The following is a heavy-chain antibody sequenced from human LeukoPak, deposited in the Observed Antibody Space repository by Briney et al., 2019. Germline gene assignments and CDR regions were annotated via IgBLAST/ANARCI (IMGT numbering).Heavy chain of an antibody. D-gene: IGHD2-8*01. CDR2: IIPILGIA. J-gene: IGHJ4*02. V-gene: IGHV1-69*04. Sequence: SVKVSCKASGGTFSSYTISWVRQAPGQGLEWMGRIIPILGIANYAQKFQGRVTITADKSTSTAYMELSSLRFEDTAVYYCARDGMRGSFDYWGQGTLVTVSS. CDR1: GGTFSSYT. CDR3: ARDGMRGSFDY.